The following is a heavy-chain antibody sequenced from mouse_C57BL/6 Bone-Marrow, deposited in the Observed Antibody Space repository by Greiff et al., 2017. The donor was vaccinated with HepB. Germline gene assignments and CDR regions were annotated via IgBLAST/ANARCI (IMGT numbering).Heavy chain of an antibody. Sequence: QVQLQQPGAELVRPGTSVKLSCKASGYTFTSYWMHWVKQRPGQGLEWIGVIDPSDSYTNYNQKFKGKATLTVDTSSSTAYMQLSSLTSEDSAVYCCARRWLLRVDYWGQGTSVTVSS. D-gene: IGHD2-3*01. CDR3: ARRWLLRVDY. CDR1: GYTFTSYW. J-gene: IGHJ4*01. CDR2: IDPSDSYT. V-gene: IGHV1-59*01.